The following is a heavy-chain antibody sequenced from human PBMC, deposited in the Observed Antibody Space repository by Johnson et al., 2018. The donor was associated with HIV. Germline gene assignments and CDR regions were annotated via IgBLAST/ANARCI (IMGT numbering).Heavy chain of an antibody. CDR2: ISYDGSNK. CDR3: ARGSSYYYDSSGYAFDI. V-gene: IGHV3-30*14. Sequence: QVQLVESGGGLVQPGGSLRLSCAASGFTFSSYAMHWVRQAPGKGLEWVAVISYDGSNKYYADSVQGRFTISRDNAKNSLYLQMNSLRAGDTAVYYCARGSSYYYDSSGYAFDIWGQGTMVTVSS. J-gene: IGHJ3*02. CDR1: GFTFSSYA. D-gene: IGHD3-22*01.